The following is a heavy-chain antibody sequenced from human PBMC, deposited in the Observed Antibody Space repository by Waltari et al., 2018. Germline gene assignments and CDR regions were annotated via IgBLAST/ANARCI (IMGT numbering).Heavy chain of an antibody. CDR3: TSRHSGSSDY. V-gene: IGHV3-72*01. Sequence: EVQLVESGGGLVQPGGSLRLSCVVYGFTFSDHYMDWVRRAPGKGLEWVGRTKNKANRYTTEYAASVKGRFIISRDDSKNSLYLQMNSLKTEDTAVYFCTSRHSGSSDYWGQGTLVTVSS. J-gene: IGHJ4*02. D-gene: IGHD1-26*01. CDR1: GFTFSDHY. CDR2: TKNKANRYTT.